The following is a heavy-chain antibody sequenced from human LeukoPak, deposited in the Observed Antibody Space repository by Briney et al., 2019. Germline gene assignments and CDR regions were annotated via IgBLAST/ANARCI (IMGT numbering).Heavy chain of an antibody. J-gene: IGHJ3*02. CDR1: GYTFIAYY. CDR2: INPSGGST. V-gene: IGHV1-46*01. Sequence: ASVKVSCKASGYTFIAYYMHWVRQAPGQGLECMGIINPSGGSTNYAQKFQGRVTMTRGTSTSTVYLELSSLRSEDTAVYYCARDRIGCYDSMGAFDIWGQGTMVTVSS. D-gene: IGHD3-22*01. CDR3: ARDRIGCYDSMGAFDI.